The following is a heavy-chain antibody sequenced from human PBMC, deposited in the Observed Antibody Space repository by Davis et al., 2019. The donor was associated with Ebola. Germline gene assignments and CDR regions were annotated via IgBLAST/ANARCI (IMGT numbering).Heavy chain of an antibody. J-gene: IGHJ6*02. CDR3: ARQEILDTAMVIDYYYYYGMDV. CDR2: IYYSGST. Sequence: MPSETLSLTCTVSGCSISSSSYYWGWIRQPPGKGLEWIGSIYYSGSTYYNPSLKSRVTISVDTSKNQFSLKLSSVTAADTAVYYCARQEILDTAMVIDYYYYYGMDVWGQGTTVTVSS. D-gene: IGHD5-18*01. V-gene: IGHV4-39*01. CDR1: GCSISSSSYY.